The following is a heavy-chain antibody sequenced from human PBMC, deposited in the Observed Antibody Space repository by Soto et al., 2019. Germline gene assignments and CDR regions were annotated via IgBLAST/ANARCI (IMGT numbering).Heavy chain of an antibody. Sequence: GGSLRLSCAASGFTFSSYSMNWVRQAPGKGLEWVSSISSSSSYIYYADSVKGRFTISRDNAKNSLYLQMNSLRAEDTAVYYCASDYTYWPHGSFNWFDPWGQGTLVTVSS. J-gene: IGHJ5*02. CDR1: GFTFSSYS. D-gene: IGHD3-10*01. CDR2: ISSSSSYI. CDR3: ASDYTYWPHGSFNWFDP. V-gene: IGHV3-21*01.